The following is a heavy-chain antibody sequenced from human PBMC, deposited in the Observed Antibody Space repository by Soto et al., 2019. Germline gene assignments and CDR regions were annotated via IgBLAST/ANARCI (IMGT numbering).Heavy chain of an antibody. Sequence: SETLSLTCTVSSASISSSSYTWGWIRQPPGKGLEWIGSIYYSGSTNYNPPLKSRVTISVDTSKNQFSLKLTSVTAADTAVYYCAREKITGLFDYWGQGTLVTVSS. CDR3: AREKITGLFDY. CDR2: IYYSGST. J-gene: IGHJ4*02. CDR1: SASISSSSYT. D-gene: IGHD2-8*02. V-gene: IGHV4-39*07.